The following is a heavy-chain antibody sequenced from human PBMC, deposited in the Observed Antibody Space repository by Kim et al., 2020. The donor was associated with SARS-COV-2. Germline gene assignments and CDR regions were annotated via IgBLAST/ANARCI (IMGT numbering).Heavy chain of an antibody. CDR2: IYYTGTT. CDR3: ACELIMFGGVEFDD. J-gene: IGHJ4*01. Sequence: SETLSLTCTVSGDSIGSGGYYWSWIRQHPGRGLEWIGYIYYTGTTYYNPSLTSRLTISVDTSKNLFSLNLTSVTAAATAIYYGACELIMFGGVEFDDWG. D-gene: IGHD3-16*01. CDR1: GDSIGSGGYY. V-gene: IGHV4-31*03.